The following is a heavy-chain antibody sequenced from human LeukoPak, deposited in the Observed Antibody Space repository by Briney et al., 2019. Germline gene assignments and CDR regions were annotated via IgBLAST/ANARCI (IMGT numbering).Heavy chain of an antibody. CDR3: TKEDAVAPPRYAFDV. CDR1: GFTFSSYA. V-gene: IGHV3-30-3*01. J-gene: IGHJ3*01. Sequence: GESLRLSCAASGFTFSSYAMHWVRQAPGKGLEWVAVISYDGSNKYYADSVKGRFTISRDNSKNTLYLQMNSLRAEDTAAYYCTKEDAVAPPRYAFDVWGRGTMVTVSS. CDR2: ISYDGSNK. D-gene: IGHD2-2*01.